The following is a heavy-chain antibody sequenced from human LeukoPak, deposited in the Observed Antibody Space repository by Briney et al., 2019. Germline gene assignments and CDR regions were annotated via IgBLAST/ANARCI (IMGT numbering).Heavy chain of an antibody. D-gene: IGHD3-16*02. Sequence: GASVKVSCKASRYTFRSCGVSWIRQAPGQGLEWMGSISIYNGNTKYAENFQGRVTMTTDTSTSTAYMELSLRSDDTAMYYCARDQYDSVWGSYRPYFDFWGQGTLVTVSS. CDR2: ISIYNGNT. CDR3: ARDQYDSVWGSYRPYFDF. CDR1: RYTFRSCG. J-gene: IGHJ4*02. V-gene: IGHV1-18*01.